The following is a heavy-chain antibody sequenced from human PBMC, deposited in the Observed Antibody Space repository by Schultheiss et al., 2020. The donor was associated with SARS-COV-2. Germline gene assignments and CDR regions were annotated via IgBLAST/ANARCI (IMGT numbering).Heavy chain of an antibody. CDR1: GGSISSYY. Sequence: SQTLSLTCTVSGGSISSYYWSWIRQPAGKGLEWIGRIYTSGRPDYNPSLKSRVTISLDTSKNQFSLKVTSLTAADTAMYYCARRGFAWFFDLWGRGTLVTVSS. CDR3: ARRGFAWFFDL. J-gene: IGHJ2*01. V-gene: IGHV4-4*07. CDR2: IYTSGRP.